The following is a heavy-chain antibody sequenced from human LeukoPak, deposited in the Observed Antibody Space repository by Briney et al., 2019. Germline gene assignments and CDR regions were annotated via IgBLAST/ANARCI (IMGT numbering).Heavy chain of an antibody. V-gene: IGHV3-23*01. CDR1: GFTFSTYV. J-gene: IGHJ4*02. Sequence: PGGCLRLSCAASGFTFSTYVMSWVRQAPGKGLEWVSTISGIGAGTYYADSVKGRFTISRDNSKNTLYLQMNSLRAEDTAVYYCAKKGISAADTFDYWGQGTLVTVSS. D-gene: IGHD6-13*01. CDR3: AKKGISAADTFDY. CDR2: ISGIGAGT.